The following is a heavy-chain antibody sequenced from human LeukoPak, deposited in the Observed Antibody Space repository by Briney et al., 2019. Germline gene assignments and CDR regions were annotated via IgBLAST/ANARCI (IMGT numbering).Heavy chain of an antibody. Sequence: GGSLRLSCAASGFTVSSNYMSWVRQAPGKGLEWVAVISYDGSNKYYADSVKGRFTISRDNSKSTLCLQMNSLRAEDTAVYYCAKQLGYCSDGSCYFPYWGQGTLVTVSS. CDR1: GFTVSSNY. CDR3: AKQLGYCSDGSCYFPY. CDR2: ISYDGSNK. D-gene: IGHD2-15*01. V-gene: IGHV3-30*18. J-gene: IGHJ4*02.